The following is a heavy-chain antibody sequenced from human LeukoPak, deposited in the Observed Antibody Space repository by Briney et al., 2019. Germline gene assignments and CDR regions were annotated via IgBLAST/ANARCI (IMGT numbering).Heavy chain of an antibody. V-gene: IGHV5-51*01. CDR3: ARREDQDHYDY. CDR2: IYPGDSDT. J-gene: IGHJ4*02. Sequence: GESLKISCKGSGYSFTSYWIGWVGQMPGKGLEWMGIIYPGDSDTRYSPSFQGQVTVSADKSISTAYLQWSSLKASDTAMYYCARREDQDHYDYWGQGTLVTVSS. CDR1: GYSFTSYW.